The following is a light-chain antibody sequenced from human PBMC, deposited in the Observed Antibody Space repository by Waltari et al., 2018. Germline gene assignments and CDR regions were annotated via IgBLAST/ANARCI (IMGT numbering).Light chain of an antibody. CDR3: ATWDDSLNGYV. Sequence: QSVLTQPPSASGAPGQRVTISCSGSTSNIGTTTVSWYQHLPGTAPKLLIYNTNQRPPGVPDRFFGSKSGTSASLGISGLQSEDEADYYCATWDDSLNGYVFGAGTKVTVV. V-gene: IGLV1-44*01. CDR2: NTN. CDR1: TSNIGTTT. J-gene: IGLJ1*01.